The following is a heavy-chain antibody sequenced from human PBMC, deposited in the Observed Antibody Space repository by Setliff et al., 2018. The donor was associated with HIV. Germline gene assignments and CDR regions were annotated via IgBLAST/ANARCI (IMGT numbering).Heavy chain of an antibody. CDR3: ARRAYCSSTTCFDN. CDR1: GFTFSSYA. V-gene: IGHV3-23*01. CDR2: ISGSGGST. J-gene: IGHJ4*02. Sequence: PGGSLRLSCVASGFTFSSYAMSWVRQAPGKGLEWVSGISGSGGSTYYADSVKGRFTITRDISKNTLYLQMNSLRAEDTAVYYCARRAYCSSTTCFDNWGQGTLVTVSS. D-gene: IGHD2-2*01.